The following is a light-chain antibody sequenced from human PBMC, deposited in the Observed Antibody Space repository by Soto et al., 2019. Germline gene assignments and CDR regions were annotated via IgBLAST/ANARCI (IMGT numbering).Light chain of an antibody. Sequence: EIVMTQSPDTLSVSPGDRATLSCRASQTVSTNLAWYQQKPGQAPRLLIYGASTRAPGVPDRFSGSGSRTEFTLTISSLQSEDFGVYYCQQYNSWPPLTFGQGTKVEIK. V-gene: IGKV3-15*01. J-gene: IGKJ1*01. CDR3: QQYNSWPPLT. CDR1: QTVSTN. CDR2: GAS.